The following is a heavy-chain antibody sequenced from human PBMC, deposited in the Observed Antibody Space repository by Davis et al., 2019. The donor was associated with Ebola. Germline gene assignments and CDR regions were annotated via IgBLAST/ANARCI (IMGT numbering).Heavy chain of an antibody. Sequence: ASVKVSCKASAYTFTGNYMNWVRQAPGQGLEWRGWINPNSGGTNYAQNFKGWVTMTRDTSISTAYMELSRLRSGDTAVYYCARGRLRVVPAAISYYYYYYGMDVWGQGTTVTVSS. CDR1: AYTFTGNY. V-gene: IGHV1-2*04. D-gene: IGHD2-2*02. J-gene: IGHJ6*02. CDR2: INPNSGGT. CDR3: ARGRLRVVPAAISYYYYYYGMDV.